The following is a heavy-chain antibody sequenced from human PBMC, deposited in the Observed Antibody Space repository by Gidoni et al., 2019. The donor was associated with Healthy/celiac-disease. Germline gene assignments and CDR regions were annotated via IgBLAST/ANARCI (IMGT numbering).Heavy chain of an antibody. J-gene: IGHJ6*02. CDR3: ARDSHYDFWSGYYTGTEPALYYYYYYGMDV. CDR2: ISSSSRYI. Sequence: EVQLVESGGGLVNPGGSLRLSCAASGFTFSSYRMNWVRKPPGKGLAWVSSISSSSRYIYYADSVKGRLTISRDNAKNSLYLQMNSLRAEDTAVYYCARDSHYDFWSGYYTGTEPALYYYYYYGMDVWGQGTTVTVSS. CDR1: GFTFSSYR. D-gene: IGHD3-3*01. V-gene: IGHV3-21*01.